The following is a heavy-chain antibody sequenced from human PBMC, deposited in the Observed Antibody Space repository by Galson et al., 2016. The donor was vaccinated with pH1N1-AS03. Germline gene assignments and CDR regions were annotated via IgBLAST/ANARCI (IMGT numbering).Heavy chain of an antibody. D-gene: IGHD6-25*01. CDR2: IKEDGSEK. CDR1: GFTFSSYW. Sequence: SLRLSCAASGFTFSSYWMSWVRQAPGKGLEWVANIKEDGSEKYYVDSVKGRFTISRDNGKNSLYLQTNSLRAEDTAVYFCARAGIAASYFHYYYLDVWGKGATVTVSS. J-gene: IGHJ6*03. V-gene: IGHV3-7*04. CDR3: ARAGIAASYFHYYYLDV.